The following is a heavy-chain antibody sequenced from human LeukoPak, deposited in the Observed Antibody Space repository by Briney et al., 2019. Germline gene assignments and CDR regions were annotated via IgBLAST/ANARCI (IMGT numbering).Heavy chain of an antibody. CDR1: GGTFSSYG. Sequence: GASVKVSCKASGGTFSSYGISWVRQAPGQGLEWMGWISAYNGNTNYAQKLQGRVTMTTDTSTSTAYMELRSLRSDDTAVYYCARWPGYSSGWYEGYFDYWGQGTLVTVSS. D-gene: IGHD6-19*01. J-gene: IGHJ4*02. V-gene: IGHV1-18*01. CDR3: ARWPGYSSGWYEGYFDY. CDR2: ISAYNGNT.